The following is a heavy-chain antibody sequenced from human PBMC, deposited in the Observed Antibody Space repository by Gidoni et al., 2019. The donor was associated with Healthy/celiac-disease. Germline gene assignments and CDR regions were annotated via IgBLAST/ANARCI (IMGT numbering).Heavy chain of an antibody. D-gene: IGHD3-3*01. V-gene: IGHV4-59*01. CDR2: IYYSGST. CDR1: GGSISSYY. CDR3: ARAVGEYYDFWSGYHDAFDI. J-gene: IGHJ3*02. Sequence: QVQLQESGPGLVKPSETLSLTCTVSGGSISSYYWSWIRQPPGKGLEWIGYIYYSGSTNYNPSLKSRVTISVDTSKNQFSLKLSSVTAADTAVYYCARAVGEYYDFWSGYHDAFDIWGQGTMVTVSS.